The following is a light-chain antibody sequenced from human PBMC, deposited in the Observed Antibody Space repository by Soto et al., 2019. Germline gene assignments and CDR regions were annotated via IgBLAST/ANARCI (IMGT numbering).Light chain of an antibody. CDR1: QGIRND. V-gene: IGKV1-6*01. J-gene: IGKJ4*01. CDR3: QQYNNWPLT. Sequence: AIQMTQSPSSLSASVGDRVTISCRASQGIRNDLAWYQQKPGKAPKLLIFAASNLQSGVPSRFSGSGSGTDFTLTISRLQPEDFAVYYCQQYNNWPLTVGGGTKVDSK. CDR2: AAS.